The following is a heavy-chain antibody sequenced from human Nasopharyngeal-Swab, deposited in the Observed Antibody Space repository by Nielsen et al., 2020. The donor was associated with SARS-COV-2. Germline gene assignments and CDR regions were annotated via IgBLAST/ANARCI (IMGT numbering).Heavy chain of an antibody. J-gene: IGHJ4*02. CDR1: GFNFNDYG. CDR2: ISYEGSLK. CDR3: AAGLDY. V-gene: IGHV3-30*03. Sequence: GESLKISCVTSGFNFNDYGMHWVRQAPGKGLEWVAVISYEGSLKYYADSVKGRFTISRDNAKNSLFLQMNSLRVEDTAVYYCAAGLDYWGQGILVTVSS.